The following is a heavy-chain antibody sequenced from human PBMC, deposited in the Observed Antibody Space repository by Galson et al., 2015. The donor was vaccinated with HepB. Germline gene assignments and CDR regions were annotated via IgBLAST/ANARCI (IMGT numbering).Heavy chain of an antibody. CDR2: ISGSGGST. CDR1: GFTFSSYA. J-gene: IGHJ6*03. D-gene: IGHD2-21*01. V-gene: IGHV3-23*01. CDR3: AKDVGYCGGDCYYYYMDV. Sequence: LRLSCAASGFTFSSYAMSWVRQAPGKGLEWVSAISGSGGSTYYADSVKGRFTISRDNSKNTLYLQMNSLRAEDTAVYYCAKDVGYCGGDCYYYYMDVWGKGTTVTVSS.